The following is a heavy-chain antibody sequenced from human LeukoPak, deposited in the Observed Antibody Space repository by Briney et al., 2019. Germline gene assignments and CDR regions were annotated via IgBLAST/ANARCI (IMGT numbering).Heavy chain of an antibody. CDR3: ARGASWNFDY. CDR1: GGSISSSSHY. Sequence: SETLSLTCTVSGGSISSSSHYWGWIRQPPGKGLEWIGSIYYSGSTNYNPSLKSRVTISVDKSKNQFSLQLNSVTPDDTAVYYCARGASWNFDYWGQGTLVTVSS. D-gene: IGHD1-26*01. CDR2: IYYSGST. J-gene: IGHJ4*02. V-gene: IGHV4-39*07.